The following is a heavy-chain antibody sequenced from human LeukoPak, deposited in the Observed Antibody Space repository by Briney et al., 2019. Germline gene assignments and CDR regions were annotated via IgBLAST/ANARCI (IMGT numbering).Heavy chain of an antibody. Sequence: GGSLRLSCAASGFTFSSYWMHWVRQAPGKGLVWVSRINSDGSSTRYADSVKGRFTISRDNAKSTLYLQMNSLRAEDTAIYYCAKQRGIYMYRPFEDWGQGTLVTVSS. CDR2: INSDGSST. J-gene: IGHJ4*02. D-gene: IGHD2/OR15-2a*01. CDR3: AKQRGIYMYRPFED. CDR1: GFTFSSYW. V-gene: IGHV3-74*01.